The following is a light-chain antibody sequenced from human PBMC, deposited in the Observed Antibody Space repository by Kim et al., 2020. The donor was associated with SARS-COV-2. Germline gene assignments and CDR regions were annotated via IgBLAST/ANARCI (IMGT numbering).Light chain of an antibody. CDR3: AAWDDSLRGKV. Sequence: QSVLTQQPSASGTPGQTVTISCSGSRSNIGSNSVHWFQQFPGTTPKLLIYRNNQRPSGVPDRFSGSKSGTSASLAISGLRSEDEADYYCAAWDDSLRGKVFGGGTQLTVL. J-gene: IGLJ3*02. CDR1: RSNIGSNS. V-gene: IGLV1-47*02. CDR2: RNN.